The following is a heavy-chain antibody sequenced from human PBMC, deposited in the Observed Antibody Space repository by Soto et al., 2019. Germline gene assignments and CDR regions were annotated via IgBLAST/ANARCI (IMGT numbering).Heavy chain of an antibody. CDR1: GFTFSGSA. Sequence: GGSLRLSCAASGFTFSGSAMHWVRQASGKGLEWVGRIRSKANSYATAYAASVKGRFTISRDDSKNTAYLQMNSLRAEDTAVYYCARGHSGAYYDFWSGYAAWDYYYYYGMDVWGQGTTVTVSS. J-gene: IGHJ6*02. V-gene: IGHV3-73*01. CDR3: ARGHSGAYYDFWSGYAAWDYYYYYGMDV. D-gene: IGHD3-3*01. CDR2: IRSKANSYAT.